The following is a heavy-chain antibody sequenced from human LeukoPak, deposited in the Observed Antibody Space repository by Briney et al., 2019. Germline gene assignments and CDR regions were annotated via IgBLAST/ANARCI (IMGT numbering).Heavy chain of an antibody. CDR3: ARDRRMVRGVIFHRPFDY. Sequence: GGSLRLSCAASGFTFSSYWMHWVRQAPGKGLVWVSRINSDGSSTSYADSVKGRFTISRDNAKNTLYLQMNSLRAEDTAVYYCARDRRMVRGVIFHRPFDYWGQGTLVTVSS. J-gene: IGHJ4*02. V-gene: IGHV3-74*01. D-gene: IGHD3-10*01. CDR1: GFTFSSYW. CDR2: INSDGSST.